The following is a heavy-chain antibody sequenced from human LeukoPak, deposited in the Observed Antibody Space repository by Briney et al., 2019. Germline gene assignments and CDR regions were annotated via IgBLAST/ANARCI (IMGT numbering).Heavy chain of an antibody. CDR3: ARVTEDTAFDY. V-gene: IGHV4-61*02. D-gene: IGHD5-18*01. CDR1: GGSISCGNYF. CDR2: FHTSGST. J-gene: IGHJ4*02. Sequence: PSETLSLTCTVSGGSISCGNYFWSWIRQPAGNGLEWIGRFHTSGSTNYNPSLKSRATISVDTSKNQFSLKVSSVTAADTAVYYCARVTEDTAFDYWGQGTLVTVSS.